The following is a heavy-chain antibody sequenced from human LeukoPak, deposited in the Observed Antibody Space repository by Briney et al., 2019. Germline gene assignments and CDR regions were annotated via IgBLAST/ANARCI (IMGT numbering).Heavy chain of an antibody. Sequence: PSETLSLTCTVSGGSISSYYWSWIRQPAGKGLEWIGYIYYGGSTYYNPSLKSRVTISVDTSKNQFSLKLSSVTAADTAVYYCARGRRHCGGDCYSGGFDYWGQGTLVTVSS. D-gene: IGHD2-21*02. J-gene: IGHJ4*02. CDR1: GGSISSYY. CDR3: ARGRRHCGGDCYSGGFDY. CDR2: IYYGGST. V-gene: IGHV4-59*06.